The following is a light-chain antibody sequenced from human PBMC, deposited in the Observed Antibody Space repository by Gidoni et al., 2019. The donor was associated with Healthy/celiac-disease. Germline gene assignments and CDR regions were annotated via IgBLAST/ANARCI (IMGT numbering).Light chain of an antibody. CDR2: AAS. Sequence: DIQMTQSPSSLSASVGDRVTITCRASQSISSYLNWYQQKPGKAPKLLIYAASSLQSGVPSRFSGSGSGTDFTLTISSVQPEDFATYYCQQSYSTPPAFGQGTKVEIK. J-gene: IGKJ1*01. CDR3: QQSYSTPPA. CDR1: QSISSY. V-gene: IGKV1-39*01.